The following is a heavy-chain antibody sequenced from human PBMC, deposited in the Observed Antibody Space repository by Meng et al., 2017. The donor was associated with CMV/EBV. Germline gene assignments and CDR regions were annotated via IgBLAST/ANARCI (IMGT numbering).Heavy chain of an antibody. D-gene: IGHD3-3*01. Sequence: GSLRLSCAVYGGSFSGYYWSWIRQPPGKGLEWIGEINHSGSTNYNPSLKSRVTISVDTSKNQFSLKLSSVTAADTAVYYCARGQGDFRSGYSVYYYYGMDVWGQGTTVTVSS. CDR2: INHSGST. J-gene: IGHJ6*02. V-gene: IGHV4-34*01. CDR3: ARGQGDFRSGYSVYYYYGMDV. CDR1: GGSFSGYY.